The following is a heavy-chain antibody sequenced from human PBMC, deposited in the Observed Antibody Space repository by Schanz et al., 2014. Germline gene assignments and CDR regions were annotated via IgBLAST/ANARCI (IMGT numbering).Heavy chain of an antibody. CDR1: GFTFISYD. CDR3: AKDQGSYGSGSYSYFDY. Sequence: AQLVESGGGVVQPGRSLRLSCVASGFTFISYDIHWVRQAPGKGLEWVSRMIGSGSSVFYADSVKGRFTISRDNLKNTVYLQMNSLRAEDTAVYYCAKDQGSYGSGSYSYFDYWGQGTLGTVSS. V-gene: IGHV3-23*04. J-gene: IGHJ4*02. CDR2: MIGSGSSV. D-gene: IGHD3-10*01.